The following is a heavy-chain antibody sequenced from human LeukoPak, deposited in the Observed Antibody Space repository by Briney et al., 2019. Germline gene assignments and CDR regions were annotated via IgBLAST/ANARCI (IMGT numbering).Heavy chain of an antibody. D-gene: IGHD5-18*01. V-gene: IGHV4-38-2*02. CDR3: ARERGYTYAYPGGTNWFDP. CDR2: IYNSGST. Sequence: SETLSLTCAVSGHSISSGYYWCWIRQPPGKGLEWILSIYNSGSTYYNPSLKRRVTISVDTSKNQSSLKLSTVTAADTAVYYCARERGYTYAYPGGTNWFDPWGQGTLVTVSS. CDR1: GHSISSGYY. J-gene: IGHJ5*02.